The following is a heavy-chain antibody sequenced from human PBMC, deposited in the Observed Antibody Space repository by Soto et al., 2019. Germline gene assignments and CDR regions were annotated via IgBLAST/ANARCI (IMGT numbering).Heavy chain of an antibody. J-gene: IGHJ4*02. D-gene: IGHD2-21*02. CDR2: IYYSGST. CDR1: GGSISSSSYY. CDR3: ARQAVTATYDY. V-gene: IGHV4-39*01. Sequence: SETLSLTCTVSGGSISSSSYYWGWIRQPPGKGLEWIGSIYYSGSTYYNPSLKSRVTISVDTSKNQFSLKLSSVTAADTAVYYCARQAVTATYDYWGQGTLVTVSS.